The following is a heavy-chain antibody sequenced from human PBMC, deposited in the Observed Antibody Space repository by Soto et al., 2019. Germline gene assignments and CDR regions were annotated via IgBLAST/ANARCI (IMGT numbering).Heavy chain of an antibody. CDR2: ISSSSSYI. CDR3: ARDREGEQLVLGY. J-gene: IGHJ4*02. Sequence: GGSLRLSCAASGFTFSSYSMNWVRQAPGKGLEWVSSISSSSSYIYYADSVKGRFTISRDNAKNSLYLQMNSLRAEDTAVYYCARDREGEQLVLGYWGQGTLVTVSS. D-gene: IGHD6-6*01. CDR1: GFTFSSYS. V-gene: IGHV3-21*01.